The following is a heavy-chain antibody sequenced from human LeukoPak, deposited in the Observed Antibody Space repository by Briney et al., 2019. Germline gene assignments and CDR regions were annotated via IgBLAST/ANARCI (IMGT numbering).Heavy chain of an antibody. J-gene: IGHJ4*02. CDR3: AKDFSYYYGSGPFDY. D-gene: IGHD3-10*01. Sequence: PGGSLRLSCAASGFTFSSYPMYWVRQAPGKGLEYVSAISSDGGTTYYANSVKDRFTISRDNSKNTLYLQMNSLRAEDTALYYCAKDFSYYYGSGPFDYWGQGTLVTVSS. V-gene: IGHV3-64*01. CDR1: GFTFSSYP. CDR2: ISSDGGTT.